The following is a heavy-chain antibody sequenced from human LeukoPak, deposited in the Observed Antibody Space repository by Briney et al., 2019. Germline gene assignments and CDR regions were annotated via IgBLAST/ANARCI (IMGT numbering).Heavy chain of an antibody. D-gene: IGHD4-23*01. CDR1: GFTFDDYA. J-gene: IGHJ4*02. CDR3: VRDRGYSTFDY. V-gene: IGHV3-9*01. CDR2: ISWNSGSV. Sequence: GGSLRLSCAASGFTFDDYAMHWVRQAPGKGLEWVSGISWNSGSVGYADSVKGRFTISRDNAKNSLDLQMNSLRVDDTAVYYCVRDRGYSTFDYWGQGTLVIVSS.